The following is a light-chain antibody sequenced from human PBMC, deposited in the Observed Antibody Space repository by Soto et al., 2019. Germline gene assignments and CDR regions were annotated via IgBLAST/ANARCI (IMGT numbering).Light chain of an antibody. CDR1: QSVRSSY. V-gene: IGKV3-20*01. J-gene: IGKJ2*01. CDR2: GAS. Sequence: EIVLTQSPGTLSLSPGERATLSCRASQSVRSSYLAWYQQKPGQAPRILIYGASSRATGIPDRFSGSGSGTDFTLTISRLEPEDFAVYYCQQYRTYLYTLGQGTDLEIK. CDR3: QQYRTYLYT.